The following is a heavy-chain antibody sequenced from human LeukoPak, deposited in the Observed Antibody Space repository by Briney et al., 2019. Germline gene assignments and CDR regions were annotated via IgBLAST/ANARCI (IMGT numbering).Heavy chain of an antibody. CDR1: GFTFSSYW. D-gene: IGHD4-17*01. CDR2: IKEDGSRN. CDR3: AKARLRNDAFDI. J-gene: IGHJ3*02. Sequence: GGSLRLSCAASGFTFSSYWMSWVRQAPGKGLEWVANIKEDGSRNHYVDSVKGRFTISRDNAKNSLYLQMNSLRAEDTAVYYCAKARLRNDAFDIWGQGTRVTVSS. V-gene: IGHV3-7*05.